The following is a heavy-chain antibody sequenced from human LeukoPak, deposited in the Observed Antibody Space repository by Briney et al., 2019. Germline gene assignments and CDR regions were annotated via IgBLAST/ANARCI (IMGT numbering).Heavy chain of an antibody. CDR1: GYTFSDYY. D-gene: IGHD6-19*01. J-gene: IGHJ4*02. CDR2: INPYSGGT. CDR3: ATLRRSGWYIGD. V-gene: IGHV1-2*02. Sequence: EASVKVSCKASGYTFSDYYMHWVRQAPGQGLEWMGWINPYSGGTNYAEKFQGRVTMTRDTSITTAYMELSSLRSDDTAMYYCATLRRSGWYIGDWGQGTLVTV.